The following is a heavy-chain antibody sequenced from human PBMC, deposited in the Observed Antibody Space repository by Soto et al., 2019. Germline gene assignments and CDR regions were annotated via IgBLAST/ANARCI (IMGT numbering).Heavy chain of an antibody. CDR3: ARVTGGDLNPLSWFDP. CDR2: ISAYNGNT. CDR1: GYTFTGYG. V-gene: IGHV1-18*01. Sequence: ASVNVSFKSSGYTFTGYGISWVRRAPGQGLEWMGWISAYNGNTNYAQKLQGRVNMTTDTSTSTAYMELRSLRSDDTAVYYCARVTGGDLNPLSWFDPWGQGTLVTVSS. D-gene: IGHD2-21*02. J-gene: IGHJ5*02.